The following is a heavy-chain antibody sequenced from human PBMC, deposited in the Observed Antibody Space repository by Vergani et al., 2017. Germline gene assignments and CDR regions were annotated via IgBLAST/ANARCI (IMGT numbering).Heavy chain of an antibody. CDR1: GSSISSGGYY. Sequence: QVQLQESGPGLVKPSQTLSLTCTVSGSSISSGGYYWSWIRQHPGKGLEWIGYIYYSGSTYYNPSLKSRVTISVDTSKNQFSLKLSSVTAADTAVYYCARDSRGSIQPKGFDPWGQGTLVTVSS. V-gene: IGHV4-31*03. J-gene: IGHJ5*02. CDR2: IYYSGST. D-gene: IGHD2-15*01. CDR3: ARDSRGSIQPKGFDP.